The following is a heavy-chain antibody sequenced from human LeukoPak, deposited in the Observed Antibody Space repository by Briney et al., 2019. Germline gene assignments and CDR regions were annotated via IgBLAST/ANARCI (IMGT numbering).Heavy chain of an antibody. CDR2: ICHSGNT. CDR3: ARYCNAGACSMFKTFDV. Sequence: SETLSLTCTVSGDSINSAIYCWGWIRQPPGKDLEWIGTICHSGNTYYNPSLKSRVTVSVDTSKSQLSLRLNSVTAADTSVYYCARYCNAGACSMFKTFDVWGQGTMVTVSS. V-gene: IGHV4-39*01. J-gene: IGHJ3*01. CDR1: GDSINSAIYC. D-gene: IGHD2-15*01.